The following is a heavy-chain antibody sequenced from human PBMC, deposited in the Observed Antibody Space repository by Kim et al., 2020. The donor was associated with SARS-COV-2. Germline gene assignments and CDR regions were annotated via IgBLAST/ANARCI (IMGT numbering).Heavy chain of an antibody. J-gene: IGHJ4*02. Sequence: GGSLRLSCAASGFTFSSYSMNWVRLAPGKGLEWISSISSSSSYIYYADSVKGRFTISRDNARASLYLQMNSLRAEDTAVYYCARVLTSGWSYFDYWGQGTLVTVSS. CDR2: ISSSSSYI. CDR1: GFTFSSYS. D-gene: IGHD6-19*01. V-gene: IGHV3-21*04. CDR3: ARVLTSGWSYFDY.